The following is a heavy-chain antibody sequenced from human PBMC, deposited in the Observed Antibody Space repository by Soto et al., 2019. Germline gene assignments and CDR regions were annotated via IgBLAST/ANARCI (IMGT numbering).Heavy chain of an antibody. V-gene: IGHV3-33*01. CDR3: ARHAGEYYYDSSGYKFDY. Sequence: GGSLRLSCAASGFTFSSYGMHWVRQAPGKGLEWVAVIWYDGSNKYYADSVKGRFTISRDNSKNTLYLQMNNLRAEDTAVYYCARHAGEYYYDSSGYKFDYWGQGTLVTVSS. CDR1: GFTFSSYG. CDR2: IWYDGSNK. D-gene: IGHD3-22*01. J-gene: IGHJ4*02.